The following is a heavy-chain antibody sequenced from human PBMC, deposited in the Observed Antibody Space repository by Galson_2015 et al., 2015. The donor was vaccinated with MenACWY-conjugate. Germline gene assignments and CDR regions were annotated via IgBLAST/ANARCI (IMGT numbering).Heavy chain of an antibody. V-gene: IGHV3-23*01. J-gene: IGHJ4*02. CDR1: GFTFSSYA. D-gene: IGHD3-22*01. Sequence: SLRLSCAASGFTFSSYAMSWVRQAPGKGLEWVSAISGSGGSTYYADSVKGRFTISGDNSKNTLYPQMNSLRAEDTAVYYCANDRGYYDSSGYLVYFDYWGQGTLVTVSS. CDR3: ANDRGYYDSSGYLVYFDY. CDR2: ISGSGGST.